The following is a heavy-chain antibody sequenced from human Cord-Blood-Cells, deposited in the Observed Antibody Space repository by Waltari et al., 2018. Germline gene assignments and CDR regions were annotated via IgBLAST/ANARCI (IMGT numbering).Heavy chain of an antibody. CDR2: IYYSGST. J-gene: IGHJ3*02. CDR1: GGSLSSYY. D-gene: IGHD3-16*02. Sequence: QVQLQESGPGLVKPSETLSLTCTVSGGSLSSYYWSWIRQPPGKGLEWIGYIYYSGSTNYNPSLKSRVTISVDTSKNQFSLKLSSVTAADTAVYYCARHRYDYVWGSYRDAFDIWGQGTMVTVSS. V-gene: IGHV4-59*01. CDR3: ARHRYDYVWGSYRDAFDI.